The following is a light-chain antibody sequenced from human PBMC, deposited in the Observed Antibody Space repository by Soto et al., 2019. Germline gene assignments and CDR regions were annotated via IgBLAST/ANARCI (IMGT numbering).Light chain of an antibody. CDR2: AAT. V-gene: IGKV3-20*01. CDR1: QSVDSNY. CDR3: QQYGGSSST. Sequence: EIVLTQSPGTLSLSPGERATLSCRASQSVDSNYLAWYQQKPGQAPRLLIYAATSRATGIPDRFSGSGSGTDFTLTISRLEPEDFAVYYCQQYGGSSSTFGGGTKVEIK. J-gene: IGKJ4*01.